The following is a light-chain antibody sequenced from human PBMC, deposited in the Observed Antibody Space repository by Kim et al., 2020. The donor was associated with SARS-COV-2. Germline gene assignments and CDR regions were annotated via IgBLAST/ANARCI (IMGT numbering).Light chain of an antibody. CDR3: LHYDNWPPWT. V-gene: IGKV3-15*01. Sequence: EIVMTQSPPTLSVSPGERATLSCRASQSIGNNLGWYQQRPGQAPRLLIHGASTRANGVPARFSGTGSGTEFTLTISRLQSEDFAVYYCLHYDNWPPWTFGQGTKVDIK. CDR2: GAS. J-gene: IGKJ1*01. CDR1: QSIGNN.